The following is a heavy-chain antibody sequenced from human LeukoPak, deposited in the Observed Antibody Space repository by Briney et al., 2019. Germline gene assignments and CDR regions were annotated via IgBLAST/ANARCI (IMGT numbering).Heavy chain of an antibody. CDR3: ARRAGGYSHPYDY. V-gene: IGHV3-74*01. CDR2: INSDGINT. CDR1: GFTFSNYW. J-gene: IGHJ4*02. Sequence: TGGSLRLSCAASGFTFSNYWMHWVRQAPGKGLVWVSRINSDGINTSYADSVKGRFTISRDNSKNTLYLQMNSLRAGDTAVYYCARRAGGYSHPYDYWGQGILVTVSS. D-gene: IGHD4-23*01.